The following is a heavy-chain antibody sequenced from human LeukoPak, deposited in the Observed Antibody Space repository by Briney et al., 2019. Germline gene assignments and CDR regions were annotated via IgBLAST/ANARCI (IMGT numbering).Heavy chain of an antibody. Sequence: GRSLRLSCAASGFTFSSYAMHWVRQAPGKGREWVAVISYDGSNKYYADSVKGRFTIPRDNSKNTLYLQMNSLRAEDTAVYYCARSPGYGMDVWGQGTTVTVSS. CDR3: ARSPGYGMDV. V-gene: IGHV3-30*04. J-gene: IGHJ6*02. CDR1: GFTFSSYA. CDR2: ISYDGSNK.